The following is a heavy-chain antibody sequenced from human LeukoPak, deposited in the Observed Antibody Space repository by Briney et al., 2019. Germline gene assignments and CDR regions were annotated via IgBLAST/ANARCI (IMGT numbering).Heavy chain of an antibody. CDR2: IYYSGST. Sequence: SETLSLTCTVSGGSISSYYWSWIRQPPGKGLEWIGYIYYSGSTNYNPSLKSRVTISVDTSKKKFSLKLSSVTAADTAVYYCARVGIRYGYVDYWGQGTLVTVSS. CDR3: ARVGIRYGYVDY. CDR1: GGSISSYY. J-gene: IGHJ4*02. V-gene: IGHV4-59*01. D-gene: IGHD5-18*01.